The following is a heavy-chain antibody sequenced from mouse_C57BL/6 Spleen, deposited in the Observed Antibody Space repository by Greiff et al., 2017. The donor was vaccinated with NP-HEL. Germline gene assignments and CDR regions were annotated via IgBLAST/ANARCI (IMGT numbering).Heavy chain of an antibody. CDR1: GFTFSDYG. CDR3: ARGPYGRDAMDY. CDR2: ISSGSSTI. V-gene: IGHV5-17*01. Sequence: EVHLVESGGGLVKPGGSLKLSCAASGFTFSDYGMHWVRQAPEKGLEWVAYISSGSSTIYYADTVKGRFTISRDNAKNTLFLQMTSLRSEDTAMYYCARGPYGRDAMDYWGQGTSVTVSS. D-gene: IGHD1-1*01. J-gene: IGHJ4*01.